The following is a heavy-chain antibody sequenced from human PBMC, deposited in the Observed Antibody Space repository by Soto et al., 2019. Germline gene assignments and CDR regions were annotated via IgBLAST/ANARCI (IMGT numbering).Heavy chain of an antibody. CDR1: GFTFDDYA. CDR2: ISWDSGAI. V-gene: IGHV3-9*01. J-gene: IGHJ6*02. CDR3: PKDRHLISEAGYGIDV. D-gene: IGHD6-13*01. Sequence: EVQLVESGGGLVQPGRSLRLSCAASGFTFDDYAMHWVRQAPGMGLEWVSAISWDSGAIGYADSVMGRFTISRDNAKNSLYLQMNSLRPDYTALYYCPKDRHLISEAGYGIDVLGQGTTVTVSS.